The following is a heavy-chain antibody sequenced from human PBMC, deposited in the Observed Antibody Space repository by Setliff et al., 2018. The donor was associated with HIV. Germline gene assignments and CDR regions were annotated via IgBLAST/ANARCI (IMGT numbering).Heavy chain of an antibody. D-gene: IGHD6-13*01. J-gene: IGHJ3*01. V-gene: IGHV4-34*01. Sequence: SETLSLTCAVYGGSFSGYYWSWIRQPPGKGLEWIGKINHGGSTNYNPSLKSRVTVSIDTSKNQFSLKLSSVTAADTAVYYCASDYSSRHDAFDPWGQGTVVTVSS. CDR1: GGSFSGYY. CDR3: ASDYSSRHDAFDP. CDR2: INHGGST.